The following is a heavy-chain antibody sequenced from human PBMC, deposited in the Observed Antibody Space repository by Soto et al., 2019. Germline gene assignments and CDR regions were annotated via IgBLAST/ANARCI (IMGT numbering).Heavy chain of an antibody. J-gene: IGHJ4*02. CDR3: ARGRGLAARPQHLDH. D-gene: IGHD6-6*01. V-gene: IGHV3-30*04. CDR2: ISYDGKEK. CDR1: GFFFSGYA. Sequence: QVQLVESGGGVVQPGGSLRLSCATSGFFFSGYAMHWVRQTPGKGLEWVAVISYDGKEKYYADSAEGRFTISRESSGVTLYLQMSSLRVEDTAVYYCARGRGLAARPQHLDHWGQGTLFTVSS.